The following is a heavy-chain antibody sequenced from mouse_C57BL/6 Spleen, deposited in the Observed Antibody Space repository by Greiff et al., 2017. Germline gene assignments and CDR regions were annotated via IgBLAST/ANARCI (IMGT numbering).Heavy chain of an antibody. V-gene: IGHV5-4*01. CDR2: ISDGGSYT. Sequence: EVQVVESGGGLVKPGGSLKLSCAASGFTFSSYAMSWVRQTPEKRLEWVATISDGGSYTYYPDNVKGRFTISRDNAKNNLYLQMSHLKSEDTAMYYCARDNDGSLDYWGQGTTLTVSS. CDR1: GFTFSSYA. D-gene: IGHD2-3*01. CDR3: ARDNDGSLDY. J-gene: IGHJ2*01.